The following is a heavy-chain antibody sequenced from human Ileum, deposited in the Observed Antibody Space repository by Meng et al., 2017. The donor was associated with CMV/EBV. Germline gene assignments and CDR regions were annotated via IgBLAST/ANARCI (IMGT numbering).Heavy chain of an antibody. CDR2: IDTNTGHP. D-gene: IGHD1-26*01. CDR3: ARDGLSGRYFDY. CDR1: GYTFSSNN. J-gene: IGHJ4*02. Sequence: CKASGYTFSSNNMIWVRQAPGQAPEWMGWIDTNTGHPTYAQGFTGRFVFSFDTSVSTAYLQISSLKPEDTAVYYCARDGLSGRYFDYWGQGTLVTVSS. V-gene: IGHV7-4-1*02.